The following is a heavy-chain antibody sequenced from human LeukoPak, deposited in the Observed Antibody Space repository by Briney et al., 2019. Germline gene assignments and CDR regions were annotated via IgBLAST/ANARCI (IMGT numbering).Heavy chain of an antibody. Sequence: GGSLRLSCAASGFTFSDYYMSWIRQAPGKGLEWVSYISSSGSTIYYADSVKGRFTISRDNAKNSLYLQMNSLRAEDTAVYYCARVTFYYDSSGYYENLNQFDYWGQGTLVTVSS. CDR1: GFTFSDYY. V-gene: IGHV3-11*01. J-gene: IGHJ4*02. D-gene: IGHD3-22*01. CDR2: ISSSGSTI. CDR3: ARVTFYYDSSGYYENLNQFDY.